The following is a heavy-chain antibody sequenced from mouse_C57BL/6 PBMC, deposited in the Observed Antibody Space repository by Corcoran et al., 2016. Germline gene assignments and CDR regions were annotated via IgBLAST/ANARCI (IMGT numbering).Heavy chain of an antibody. CDR2: INPNNGGT. CDR3: AREADFRYFDY. Sequence: EVQLQQSGPELVKPGASVKISCKASGYTFTDYYMNWVKQSHGKSLEWIGDINPNNGGTSYNQKFKGKATLTVDKSSSTAYMELRSLTSEDSAVYYCAREADFRYFDYWGQGTTLTVSS. V-gene: IGHV1-26*01. CDR1: GYTFTDYY. J-gene: IGHJ2*01.